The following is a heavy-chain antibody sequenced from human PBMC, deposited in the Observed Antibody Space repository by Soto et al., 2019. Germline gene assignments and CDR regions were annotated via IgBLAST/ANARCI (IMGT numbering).Heavy chain of an antibody. CDR3: ARDQGQGFDP. CDR2: IYYSGST. CDR1: GGSVSSGSYY. J-gene: IGHJ5*02. V-gene: IGHV4-61*01. Sequence: SETLSLTCTVSGGSVSSGSYYWSWIRQPPGKGLEWIGYIYYSGSTNYNPSLKSRVTISVDTSKNQFSLKLSSVTAADTAVYYCARDQGQGFDPWGQGTLVTVSS.